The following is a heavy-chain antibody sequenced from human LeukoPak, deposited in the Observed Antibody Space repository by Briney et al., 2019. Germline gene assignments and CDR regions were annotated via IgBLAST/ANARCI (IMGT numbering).Heavy chain of an antibody. D-gene: IGHD3-10*01. CDR2: IDPSGGST. J-gene: IGHJ4*02. CDR1: GYTFTSYY. V-gene: IGHV1-46*01. Sequence: ASVKVSCKASGYTFTSYYMHWVRQAPGQGLEWIGIIDPSGGSTSYAQKFQGRVTMTRDTSTSTVYMELSSLRSEDTAVYYCARDRLDHYYGSGSPNYYFDYWGQGTLVTVSS. CDR3: ARDRLDHYYGSGSPNYYFDY.